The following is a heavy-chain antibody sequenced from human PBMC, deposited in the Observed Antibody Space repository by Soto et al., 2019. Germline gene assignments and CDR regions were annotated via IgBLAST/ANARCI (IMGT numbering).Heavy chain of an antibody. CDR2: TYYRSKWYN. V-gene: IGHV6-1*01. Sequence: SQTLSLTCAISGDSVSSNSAAWNWIRQSPSRGLEWLGRTYYRSKWYNDYAVSVKSRITINPDTSKKQFSLQLNSVTPEDTAVYYCARGLDSSGYPRFDYWGQGTLVTVSS. CDR1: GDSVSSNSAA. D-gene: IGHD3-22*01. CDR3: ARGLDSSGYPRFDY. J-gene: IGHJ4*02.